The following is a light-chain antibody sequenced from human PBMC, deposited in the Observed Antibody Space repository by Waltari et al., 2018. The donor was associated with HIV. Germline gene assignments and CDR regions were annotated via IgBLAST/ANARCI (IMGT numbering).Light chain of an antibody. Sequence: VMTQSPATLSVSPGERATLSCRASQSVTSNLAWYQLKPGQAPRLLMYGASTRATGIPARFSGSGSGIEFTLTISSLQSEDFAVYVCQQYDNWLSFGGGTKVEIK. V-gene: IGKV3-15*01. CDR1: QSVTSN. CDR2: GAS. J-gene: IGKJ4*01. CDR3: QQYDNWLS.